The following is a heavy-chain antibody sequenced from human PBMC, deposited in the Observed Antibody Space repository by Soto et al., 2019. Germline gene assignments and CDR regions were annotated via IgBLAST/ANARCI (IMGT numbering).Heavy chain of an antibody. V-gene: IGHV3-9*01. CDR3: AKERNLGELSFDY. Sequence: GGSLRLSCAASGFTFDDYAMHWVRQAPGKGLEWVSGISWNSGSIGYADSVKGRFTISRDNAKNSLYLQMNSLRAEDTALYYCAKERNLGELSFDYWGQGTLVTVSS. CDR2: ISWNSGSI. CDR1: GFTFDDYA. D-gene: IGHD3-16*02. J-gene: IGHJ4*02.